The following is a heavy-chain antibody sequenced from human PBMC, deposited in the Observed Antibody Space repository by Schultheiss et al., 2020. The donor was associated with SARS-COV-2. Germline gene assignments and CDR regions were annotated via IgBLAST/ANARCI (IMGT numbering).Heavy chain of an antibody. CDR1: GFTVSSNY. Sequence: GGSLRLSCAASGFTVSSNYMSWVRQAPGKGLEWVSSISSSSSYIYYADSVKGRFTISRDNSKNTLYLQMNSLRAEDTAVYYCARGPSLLFDYWGQGTLVTVSS. D-gene: IGHD3-10*01. CDR2: ISSSSSYI. J-gene: IGHJ4*02. CDR3: ARGPSLLFDY. V-gene: IGHV3-21*01.